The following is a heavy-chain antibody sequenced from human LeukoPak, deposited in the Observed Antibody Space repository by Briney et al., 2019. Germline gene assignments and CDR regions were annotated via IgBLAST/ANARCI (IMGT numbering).Heavy chain of an antibody. CDR2: IIPISGTA. J-gene: IGHJ4*02. Sequence: SVKVSCKASGGTFSSYAISWVRQAPGQGLEWMGRIIPISGTANYAQKFQGRVTITTDESTSTAYMELSSLRSEDTAVYYCARDPLANWGNHDYWGQGTLVTVSS. CDR3: ARDPLANWGNHDY. V-gene: IGHV1-69*05. D-gene: IGHD7-27*01. CDR1: GGTFSSYA.